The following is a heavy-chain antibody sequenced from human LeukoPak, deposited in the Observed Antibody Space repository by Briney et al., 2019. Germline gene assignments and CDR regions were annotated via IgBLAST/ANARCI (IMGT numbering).Heavy chain of an antibody. D-gene: IGHD6-6*01. CDR3: AIAARGNLDDAFDI. V-gene: IGHV3-30*02. CDR1: GFTFSSYG. CDR2: IRYDGSNK. J-gene: IGHJ3*02. Sequence: GGSLRLSCAASGFTFSSYGMHWARQAPGKGLEWVAFIRYDGSNKYYADSVKGRFTISRDNSKNTLYLQMNSLRAEDTAVYYCAIAARGNLDDAFDIWGQGTMVTVSS.